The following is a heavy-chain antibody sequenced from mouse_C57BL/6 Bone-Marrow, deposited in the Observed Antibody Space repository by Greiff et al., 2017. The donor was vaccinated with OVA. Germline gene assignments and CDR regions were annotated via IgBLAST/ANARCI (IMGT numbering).Heavy chain of an antibody. D-gene: IGHD2-5*01. V-gene: IGHV5-17*01. Sequence: DVQLVESGGGLVKPGGSLKLSCAASGFTFSDYGMHWVRQAPEKGLEWVAYISSGSSTIYYADTVKGRFTISRDNAKNTLFLQMTSLRSEDTAMYYCARWKGGYYSNYFDYWGQGTTLTVSS. J-gene: IGHJ2*01. CDR1: GFTFSDYG. CDR2: ISSGSSTI. CDR3: ARWKGGYYSNYFDY.